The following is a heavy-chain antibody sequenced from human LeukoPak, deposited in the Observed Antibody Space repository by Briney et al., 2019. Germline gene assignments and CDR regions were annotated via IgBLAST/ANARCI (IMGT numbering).Heavy chain of an antibody. J-gene: IGHJ4*02. CDR1: GFTFSSYA. Sequence: GGSLRLSCAASGFTFSSYAMSWLRKAPGKGLEWVTAISGGGGSTYYADSVKGRFTISRDNSKNTLYLQMNSLRAEDTAVYYCAKRDRVLDYWGQGTLVTVSS. CDR3: AKRDRVLDY. D-gene: IGHD1-1*01. CDR2: ISGGGGST. V-gene: IGHV3-23*01.